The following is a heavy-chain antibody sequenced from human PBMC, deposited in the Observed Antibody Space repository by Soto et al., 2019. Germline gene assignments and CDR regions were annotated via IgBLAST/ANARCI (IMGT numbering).Heavy chain of an antibody. D-gene: IGHD2-2*01. CDR1: GVSFSSYA. CDR3: ASSTTRCSY. Sequence: GRSLRISSAASGVSFSSYAMSWVRQSLGKGLEWASAISGSGGSTYYADSVKGRFTISRDNSKNTLYLQMNSLRAEDTAVYYRASSTTRCSYGREGT. V-gene: IGHV3-23*01. CDR2: ISGSGGST. J-gene: IGHJ4*02.